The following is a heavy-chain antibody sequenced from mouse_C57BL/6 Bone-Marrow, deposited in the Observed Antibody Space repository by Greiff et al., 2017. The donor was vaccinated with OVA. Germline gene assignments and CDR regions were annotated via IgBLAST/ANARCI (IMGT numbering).Heavy chain of an antibody. V-gene: IGHV5-9-1*02. J-gene: IGHJ4*01. CDR3: TRDAKYEYYYAMDY. CDR1: GFTFSSYA. Sequence: EVQGVESGEGLVKPGGSLKLSCAASGFTFSSYAMSWVRQTPEKRLEWVAYISSGGDYIYYADTVKGRFTISRDNARNTLYLQMSSLKSEDTAMYYCTRDAKYEYYYAMDYWGQGTSVTVSS. CDR2: ISSGGDYI. D-gene: IGHD2-14*01.